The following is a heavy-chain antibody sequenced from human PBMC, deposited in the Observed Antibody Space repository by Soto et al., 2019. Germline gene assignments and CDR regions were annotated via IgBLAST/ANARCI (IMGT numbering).Heavy chain of an antibody. J-gene: IGHJ4*02. CDR3: AKVGSGWYYFDY. D-gene: IGHD6-19*01. CDR2: MSGSGAST. Sequence: LRLSCAASGFTFSNYPMSWVRQAPGKGLEWVSGMSGSGASTYYADSVKGRFTISRDNSKNTLYLQMNSLRGEDTAIYYCAKVGSGWYYFDYWGQGTLVTVSS. V-gene: IGHV3-23*01. CDR1: GFTFSNYP.